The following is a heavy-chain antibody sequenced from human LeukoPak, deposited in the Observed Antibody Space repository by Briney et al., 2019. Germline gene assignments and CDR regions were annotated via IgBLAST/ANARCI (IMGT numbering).Heavy chain of an antibody. V-gene: IGHV1-2*02. CDR3: ARVAGGDRYYFDF. D-gene: IGHD2-21*02. J-gene: IGHJ4*02. CDR2: INLNSGGT. Sequence: ASVKVSCKASGYTFTAYYMHWVRQAPGQGLEWMGWINLNSGGTNCAQKFQGRVTMTRDTSISAAYMELSRLGSDDTAVYYCARVAGGDRYYFDFWGQGSLVTVSS. CDR1: GYTFTAYY.